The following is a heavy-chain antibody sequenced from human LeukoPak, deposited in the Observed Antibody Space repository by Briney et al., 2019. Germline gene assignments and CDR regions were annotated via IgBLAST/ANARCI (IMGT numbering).Heavy chain of an antibody. CDR2: IYYSGST. D-gene: IGHD3-22*01. CDR1: GGSISSYY. CDR3: ARGSYYYDSSGYVVYFYGIDV. Sequence: PSETLSLTCTVSGGSISSYYWSWIRQPPGKGLEWIGYIYYSGSTNYNPSLKSRVTISVDTSKNQFSLKLSSVTAADTAVYYCARGSYYYDSSGYVVYFYGIDVWGQGTTVTVSS. V-gene: IGHV4-59*01. J-gene: IGHJ6*02.